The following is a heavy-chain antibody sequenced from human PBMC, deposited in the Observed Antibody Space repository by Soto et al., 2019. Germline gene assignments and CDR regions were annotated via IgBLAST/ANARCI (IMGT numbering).Heavy chain of an antibody. CDR2: FYLADGT. Sequence: EVQLLESGGGLVQPGGSLRLSCAASGFTFSNYAMDWVRQAPGKGLEWVSGFYLADGTYYADSVKGRFTVSIDSSKNTVYLQMNNLSPEDTAVYYCATWLLREHAFDIWGLGTMVTVSS. CDR1: GFTFSNYA. D-gene: IGHD2-15*01. V-gene: IGHV3-23*03. CDR3: ATWLLREHAFDI. J-gene: IGHJ3*02.